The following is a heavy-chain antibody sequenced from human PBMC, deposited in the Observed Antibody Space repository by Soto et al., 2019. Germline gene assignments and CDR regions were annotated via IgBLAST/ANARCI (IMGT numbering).Heavy chain of an antibody. J-gene: IGHJ4*02. CDR3: VKDDGGYPSTAPH. V-gene: IGHV3-23*04. D-gene: IGHD4-17*01. Sequence: EVRLVESGGGLVQPGGSLRLSCAASGITISNYPMSWVRQAPGKGLDWVSCISGSGDTTYYADSAKGRFTISKDISKNSLFLQLDSLRVEDSALYFCVKDDGGYPSTAPHWGQGTLVTGSP. CDR1: GITISNYP. CDR2: ISGSGDTT.